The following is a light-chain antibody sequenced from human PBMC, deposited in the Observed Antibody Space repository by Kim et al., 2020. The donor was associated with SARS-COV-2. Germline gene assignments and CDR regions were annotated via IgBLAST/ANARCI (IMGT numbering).Light chain of an antibody. Sequence: QAIPLSCTGTSSDVGGYNYVSWYQQHPGNAPKLMIYGVSKRPSGISNRFSGSKSGNTASLTISGLQAEDEADYYCTSYTSSNDWVFGGGTQLTVL. V-gene: IGLV2-14*04. J-gene: IGLJ3*02. CDR1: SSDVGGYNY. CDR2: GVS. CDR3: TSYTSSNDWV.